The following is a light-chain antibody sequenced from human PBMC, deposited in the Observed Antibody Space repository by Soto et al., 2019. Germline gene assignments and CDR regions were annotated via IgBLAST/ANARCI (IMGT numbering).Light chain of an antibody. V-gene: IGLV2-8*01. CDR1: SSDVGPYKY. CDR2: AVN. CDR3: SSYASGNIYV. J-gene: IGLJ1*01. Sequence: QSALTQPPSASGSPGQSVTISCTGTSSDVGPYKYVSWYQQHPGKAPKLIIYAVNQRPSGVPDRFSGSKSGNTASLTVFGLQAEDEADYYCSSYASGNIYVFGTGTKVTVL.